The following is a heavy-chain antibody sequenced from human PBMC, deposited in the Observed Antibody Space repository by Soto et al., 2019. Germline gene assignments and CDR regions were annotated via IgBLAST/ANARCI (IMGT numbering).Heavy chain of an antibody. V-gene: IGHV4-4*02. Sequence: QVQLQESGPGLVKPSGTLSLTCAVSGGSISSSNWWSWVRQPPGKGLEWIGEIYHSGSTNYNPSLKSRVTISVDKSKNQFSLKLSSVTAADTAVYYCARKVIAVAGHAGYYGMDVWGQGTTVTVSS. D-gene: IGHD6-19*01. CDR3: ARKVIAVAGHAGYYGMDV. J-gene: IGHJ6*02. CDR2: IYHSGST. CDR1: GGSISSSNW.